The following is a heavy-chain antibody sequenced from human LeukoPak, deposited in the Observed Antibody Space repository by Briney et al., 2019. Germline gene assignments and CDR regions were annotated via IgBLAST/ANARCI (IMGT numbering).Heavy chain of an antibody. D-gene: IGHD2-15*01. CDR1: GYTFTSYD. CDR3: ARDSPVRGRAYGMDV. CDR2: IDPTNGRP. V-gene: IGHV1-46*01. J-gene: IGHJ6*02. Sequence: ASVKVSCKASGYTFTSYDLHWVRQAPGQGLEWMGIIDPTNGRPTYAQKFQGRVTITRDTSTSTLYMELSSLKSEDTAVYYCARDSPVRGRAYGMDVWGQGTTVTVSS.